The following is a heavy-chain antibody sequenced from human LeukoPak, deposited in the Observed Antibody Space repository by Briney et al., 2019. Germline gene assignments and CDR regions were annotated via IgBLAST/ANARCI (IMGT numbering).Heavy chain of an antibody. D-gene: IGHD7-27*01. CDR3: AKEWAHYPGEYFQY. Sequence: GGSLRLSCAASRFAFSSYAMSWVRQAPGNGLEWVSGISDSGGNTFYADSVKGRFTISRDNSKNTLYLQMNSLRAEDTATYYCAKEWAHYPGEYFQYWGQGTLVTVSS. CDR1: RFAFSSYA. CDR2: ISDSGGNT. V-gene: IGHV3-23*01. J-gene: IGHJ1*01.